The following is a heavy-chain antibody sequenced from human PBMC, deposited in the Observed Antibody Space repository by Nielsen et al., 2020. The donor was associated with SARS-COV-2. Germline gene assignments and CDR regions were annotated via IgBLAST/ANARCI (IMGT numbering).Heavy chain of an antibody. V-gene: IGHV3-7*01. Sequence: GESLKISCAASGFTFSSYWMSWVRQAPGKGLEWVANIKQDGSEKYYVDSVKGRFTISRDNAKNSLYLQMNSPRAEDTAVYYCARDSTYQLLFYYYYGMDVWGQGTTVTVSS. J-gene: IGHJ6*02. CDR1: GFTFSSYW. D-gene: IGHD2-2*01. CDR3: ARDSTYQLLFYYYYGMDV. CDR2: IKQDGSEK.